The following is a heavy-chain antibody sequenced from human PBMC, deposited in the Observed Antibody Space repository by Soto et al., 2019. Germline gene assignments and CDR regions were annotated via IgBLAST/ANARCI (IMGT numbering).Heavy chain of an antibody. CDR3: ATQVVVVAATSDY. CDR1: GFTFSSYS. J-gene: IGHJ4*02. CDR2: ISSSSSYI. D-gene: IGHD2-15*01. V-gene: IGHV3-21*01. Sequence: EVQLVESGGGLVKPGGSLRLSCAASGFTFSSYSMYWVRQAPGKGLEWVSSISSSSSYIYYADSVKGRFTISRDNAKNSLYPQMNSLRAEDTAVYYCATQVVVVAATSDYWGQGTLVTVSS.